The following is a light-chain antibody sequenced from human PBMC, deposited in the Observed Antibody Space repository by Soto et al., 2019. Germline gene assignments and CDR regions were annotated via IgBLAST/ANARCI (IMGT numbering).Light chain of an antibody. CDR1: QTISTW. V-gene: IGKV1-5*03. J-gene: IGKJ1*01. CDR2: KAS. CDR3: QQYNSYPWT. Sequence: IQMTQSPSTLSASVGVRVTFTCRASQTISTWLAWYQQKPGEAPKLLIYKASTLEVGVPSRFSASGSGTEFTLTINTLQPADFATYYCQQYNSYPWTFGQGTKV.